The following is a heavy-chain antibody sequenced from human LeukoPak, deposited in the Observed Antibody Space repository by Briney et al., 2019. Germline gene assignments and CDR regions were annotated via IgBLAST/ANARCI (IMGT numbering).Heavy chain of an antibody. CDR1: GFTFDDYA. J-gene: IGHJ4*02. Sequence: GGSLRLSCAASGFTFDDYAMHWVRQAPGKGLEWVSGISWNSGSIGYADSVKGRFTISRDNAKNSLYLQMNSLRAEDMALYYCAREQQLATLDYWGQGTLVTVSS. CDR2: ISWNSGSI. CDR3: AREQQLATLDY. V-gene: IGHV3-9*03. D-gene: IGHD6-13*01.